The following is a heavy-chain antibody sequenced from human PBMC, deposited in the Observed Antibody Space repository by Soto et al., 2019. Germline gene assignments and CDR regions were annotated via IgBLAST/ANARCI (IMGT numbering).Heavy chain of an antibody. CDR1: GFTFISYA. CDR2: ISGSGGST. V-gene: IGHV3-23*01. CDR3: AKDTPPQYCSGGSCYSGEPYYFDY. Sequence: QPRGSLRLACAPSGFTFISYAMSWVRPAPGKGLEWVSAISGSGGSTYYADSVKGRFTISRDNSKNTLYLQMNSLRAEDTAVYYCAKDTPPQYCSGGSCYSGEPYYFDYWGQGTLVTVSS. D-gene: IGHD2-15*01. J-gene: IGHJ4*02.